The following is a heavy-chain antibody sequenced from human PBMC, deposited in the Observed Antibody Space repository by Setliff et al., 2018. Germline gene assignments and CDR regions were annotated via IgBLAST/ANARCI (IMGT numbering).Heavy chain of an antibody. V-gene: IGHV1-8*02. CDR3: ARRRSSSWYRPYYGMDV. CDR1: GYTFTSYG. D-gene: IGHD6-13*01. J-gene: IGHJ6*02. CDR2: MNPNSGNT. Sequence: GASVKVSCKASGYTFTSYGINWVRQATGQGLEWTGWMNPNSGNTGYAQKFQGRVTMTRNTSISTAYMELSSLRSEDTAVYYCARRRSSSWYRPYYGMDVWGQGTTVTVSS.